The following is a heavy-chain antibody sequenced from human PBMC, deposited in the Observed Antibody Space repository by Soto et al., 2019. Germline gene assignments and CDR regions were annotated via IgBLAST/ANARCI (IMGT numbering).Heavy chain of an antibody. J-gene: IGHJ4*02. CDR2: INHSGST. CDR1: GGSFSGYY. Sequence: SETLSLTCAVYGGSFSGYYLSWIRQPPGKGLEWIGEINHSGSTNYNPSLKSRVTISVDTSKNQFSPKLSSVTAADTVVFYCARGQVVRGVIGISFDYWGQGTLVTVSS. CDR3: ARGQVVRGVIGISFDY. V-gene: IGHV4-34*01. D-gene: IGHD3-10*01.